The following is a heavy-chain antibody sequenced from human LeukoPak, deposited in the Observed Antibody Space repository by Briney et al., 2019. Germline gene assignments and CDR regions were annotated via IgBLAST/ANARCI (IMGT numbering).Heavy chain of an antibody. CDR2: LSGSGGST. V-gene: IGHV3-23*01. J-gene: IGHJ4*02. CDR3: AKDGYSSSRSALLNYFDY. CDR1: GFTFSSYA. Sequence: GGSLRLSCAASGFTFSSYAMSWVRQAPGKGLEWVSVLSGSGGSTYYADSVKGRFTISRDNSKNTLYLHMNSLRAEDTALYYCAKDGYSSSRSALLNYFDYWGQGTLVTVSS. D-gene: IGHD6-13*01.